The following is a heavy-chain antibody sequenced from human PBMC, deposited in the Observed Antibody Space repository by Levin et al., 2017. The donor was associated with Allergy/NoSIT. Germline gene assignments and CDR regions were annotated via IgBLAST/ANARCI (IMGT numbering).Heavy chain of an antibody. CDR2: INAGNGNT. CDR3: AREAPGTTYFDY. Sequence: ASVKVSCKASGYTFTSYAMHWVRQAPGQRLEWMGWINAGNGNTKYSQKFQGRISLTRDTSTSTVYMELRSLTSEDTAVYYCAREAPGTTYFDYWGQGTLVTVSS. CDR1: GYTFTSYA. J-gene: IGHJ4*02. D-gene: IGHD1-14*01. V-gene: IGHV1-3*01.